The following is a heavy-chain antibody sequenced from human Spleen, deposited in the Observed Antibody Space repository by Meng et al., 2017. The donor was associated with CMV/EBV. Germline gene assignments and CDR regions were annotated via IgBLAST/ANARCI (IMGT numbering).Heavy chain of an antibody. J-gene: IGHJ4*02. CDR3: VASSPRHEH. D-gene: IGHD1/OR15-1a*01. CDR2: TNSEERGT. V-gene: IGHV3-74*01. CDR1: GIDIRNYW. Sequence: LSCATSGIDIRNYWMHWVGQAPGKGLVWISGTNSEERGTNSADSVRGRFTLSRDNAKNTLYLQMNSLRDDDTAVYYCVASSPRHEHWGQGTLVTVSS.